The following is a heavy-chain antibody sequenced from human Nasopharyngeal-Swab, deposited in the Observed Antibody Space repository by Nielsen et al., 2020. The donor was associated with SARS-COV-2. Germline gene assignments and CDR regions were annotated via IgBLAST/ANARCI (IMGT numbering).Heavy chain of an antibody. J-gene: IGHJ4*02. CDR1: GFTLSSYD. CDR2: ISSSGSTI. CDR3: AGVGLQYYDSSGPFDY. D-gene: IGHD3-22*01. V-gene: IGHV3-48*03. Sequence: GESLKISCAASGFTLSSYDMNWVRPAPGKGLEWVSYISSSGSTIYYADSVKGRFTISRDNAKNSLYLQMNSLRAEDTAVYYCAGVGLQYYDSSGPFDYWGQGTLVTVSS.